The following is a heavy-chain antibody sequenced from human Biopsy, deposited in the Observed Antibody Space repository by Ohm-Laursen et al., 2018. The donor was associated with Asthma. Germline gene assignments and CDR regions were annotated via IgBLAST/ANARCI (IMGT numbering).Heavy chain of an antibody. J-gene: IGHJ6*02. D-gene: IGHD3-10*01. Sequence: AAVKVSCKTSGYTFNSAGITWVRQAPGQGLEWMGWISVYNGNTKVAQKLQDRVTMITDTSTSAAYMELRSLRSDDTAVYFCARAVDYSHYYGIDVWGQGTTVTVS. CDR3: ARAVDYSHYYGIDV. V-gene: IGHV1-18*01. CDR1: GYTFNSAG. CDR2: ISVYNGNT.